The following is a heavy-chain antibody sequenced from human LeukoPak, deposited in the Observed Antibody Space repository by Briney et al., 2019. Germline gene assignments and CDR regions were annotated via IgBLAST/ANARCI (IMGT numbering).Heavy chain of an antibody. CDR2: ISDTRT. CDR3: VKEHVDRAFTRSFEI. D-gene: IGHD3-10*01. V-gene: IGHV3-23*01. J-gene: IGHJ3*02. Sequence: GGSLRLSCAASGFTFSTNPMSWVRQAPGKGLEGVSAISDTRTYYAHPVKGRFTISRDNSKNTVFLQMNSLRAEDTAVYYCVKEHVDRAFTRSFEIWGQGTVVTVSS. CDR1: GFTFSTNP.